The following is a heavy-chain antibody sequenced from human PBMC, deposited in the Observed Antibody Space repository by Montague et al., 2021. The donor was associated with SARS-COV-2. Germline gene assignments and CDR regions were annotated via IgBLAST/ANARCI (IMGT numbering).Heavy chain of an antibody. CDR1: GVSISSIINY. J-gene: IGHJ4*02. CDR2: IYYSGST. CDR3: ARLNLHITIVGVVSSRVFDY. D-gene: IGHD3-3*01. V-gene: IGHV4-39*01. Sequence: SETLSLTCTVSGVSISSIINYWVWIHEPPGKELEWILNIYYSGSTYYNPSLKIPVTISVDTSKNQFSLKLSSVTAADTAVYYCARLNLHITIVGVVSSRVFDYWGQGTLVTVSS.